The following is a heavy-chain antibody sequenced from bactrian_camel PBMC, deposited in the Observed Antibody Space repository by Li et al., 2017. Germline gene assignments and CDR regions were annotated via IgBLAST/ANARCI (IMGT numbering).Heavy chain of an antibody. CDR2: ITNDATES. Sequence: HVQLVESGGDLVRPGESLRLSCTAINNNMAWVRQAPGKGLEWVITITNDATESFYADSVKGRFSISRDNAKNTLYLQLNSLKSEDTAMYYCAFDGAPDDETPRYDYWGQGTQVTVS. CDR1: INNN. V-gene: IGHV3S5*01. J-gene: IGHJ4*01. CDR3: AFDGAPDDETPRYDY. D-gene: IGHD1*01.